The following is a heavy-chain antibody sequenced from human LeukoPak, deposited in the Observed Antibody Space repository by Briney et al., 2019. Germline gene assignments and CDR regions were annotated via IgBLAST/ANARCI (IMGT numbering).Heavy chain of an antibody. Sequence: PGGSLRLSCAASGFTFSNYAMSWVRQPPGKGLEWIGEINHSGSTNYNPSLKSRVTISVDTSKNQFSLKLSSVTAADTAVYYCARRPPMVRGVIKSGYDYWGQGTLVTVSS. CDR1: GFTFSNYA. J-gene: IGHJ4*02. CDR3: ARRPPMVRGVIKSGYDY. CDR2: INHSGST. D-gene: IGHD3-10*01. V-gene: IGHV4-34*01.